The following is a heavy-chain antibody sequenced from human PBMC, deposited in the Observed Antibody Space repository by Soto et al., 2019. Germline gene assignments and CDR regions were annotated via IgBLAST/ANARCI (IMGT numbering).Heavy chain of an antibody. V-gene: IGHV3-33*01. CDR1: GFTFSSYG. CDR2: IWYDGSNK. Sequence: GGSLRLSCAASGFTFSSYGMHWVRQAPGKGLEWVAVIWYDGSNKYYADSVKGRFTISRDNSKNTLYLQMNSLRAEDTAVYYCARGYCSGGSCYRNDAFDIWGQGTMVTVSS. D-gene: IGHD2-15*01. J-gene: IGHJ3*02. CDR3: ARGYCSGGSCYRNDAFDI.